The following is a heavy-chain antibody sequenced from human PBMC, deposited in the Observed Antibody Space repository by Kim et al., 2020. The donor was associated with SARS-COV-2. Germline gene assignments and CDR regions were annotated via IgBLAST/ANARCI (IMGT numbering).Heavy chain of an antibody. CDR1: GASVITSQYY. Sequence: SETLSLTCNVSGASVITSQYYWAWSRQPPGKGLEWIATLYFGGNTFYNSALKSRVTMSVDASKSQFSLTLSSVTVADTAVYYCARRRYDYWSASADEFDYWGQGPLAT. V-gene: IGHV4-39*01. D-gene: IGHD3-3*01. CDR2: LYFGGNT. J-gene: IGHJ4*02. CDR3: ARRRYDYWSASADEFDY.